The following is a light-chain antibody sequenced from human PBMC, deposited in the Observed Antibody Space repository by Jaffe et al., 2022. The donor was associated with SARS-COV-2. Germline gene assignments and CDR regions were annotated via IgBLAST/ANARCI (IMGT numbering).Light chain of an antibody. Sequence: QSALTQPASVSGSPGQSITISCTGASSDISGFNYVSWYQQHPGKAPKLIIYDVAYRPSGVSNRFSGSKSGNTASLTISGLQAEDEAVYYCSSYTTITTRVFGGGTKVTVL. V-gene: IGLV2-14*01. CDR3: SSYTTITTRV. CDR2: DVA. J-gene: IGLJ3*02. CDR1: SSDISGFNY.